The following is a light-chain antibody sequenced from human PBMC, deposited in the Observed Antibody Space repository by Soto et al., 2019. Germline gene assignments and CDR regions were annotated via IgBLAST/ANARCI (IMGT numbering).Light chain of an antibody. CDR1: SSDVGGYDF. Sequence: QSVLAQPRSVSGSPGQSVTLSCTGTSSDVGGYDFVSWYQQYPGKAPKLIIFDVTERTSGVPDRFSGSKSGNSASLTISGLQAEDEADYYCQSYDSSLSGSVFGGGTKLTVL. V-gene: IGLV2-11*01. CDR3: QSYDSSLSGSV. CDR2: DVT. J-gene: IGLJ3*02.